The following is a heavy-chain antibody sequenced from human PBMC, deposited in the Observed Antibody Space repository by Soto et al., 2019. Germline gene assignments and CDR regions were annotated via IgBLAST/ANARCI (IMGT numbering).Heavy chain of an antibody. D-gene: IGHD6-13*01. V-gene: IGHV3-9*01. CDR2: ISWNSGSI. CDR1: GFTFDDYA. Sequence: EVQLVESGGGLVQPGRSLRLSCAASGFTFDDYAMHWVRQAPGKGLEWVSGISWNSGSIGYADSVKGRFTISRDNAKNSLYLQMNSLRAEDTALYYCAKGQLGIAAAGLPYWYFDLWGRGTLVTVSS. CDR3: AKGQLGIAAAGLPYWYFDL. J-gene: IGHJ2*01.